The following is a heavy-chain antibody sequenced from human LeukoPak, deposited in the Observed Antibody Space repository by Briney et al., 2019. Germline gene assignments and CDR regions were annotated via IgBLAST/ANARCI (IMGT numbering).Heavy chain of an antibody. CDR3: ARDHNYAFDN. J-gene: IGHJ4*02. D-gene: IGHD1-1*01. V-gene: IGHV3-48*01. CDR1: GFPFIEYS. Sequence: GGSLRLSCTASGFPFIEYSMNWVRQVPGKGLEWIAYIGIDSGNTKYADSVRGRFTISADKAKNSLYLQMHSLRVEDTAVYYCARDHNYAFDNWGQGTLVSVAS. CDR2: IGIDSGNT.